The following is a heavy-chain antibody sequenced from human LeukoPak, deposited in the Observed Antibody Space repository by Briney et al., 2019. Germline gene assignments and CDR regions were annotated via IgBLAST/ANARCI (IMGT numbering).Heavy chain of an antibody. J-gene: IGHJ3*02. D-gene: IGHD1-7*01. Sequence: ASVKVSCKASGYTFTSYDINWVRQATGQGLEWMGWMNPNSGNTGYAQKFQGRVTITGNTSISTAYMELSSLRSEDTAVYYCARRTTLRAFDIWGQGTMVTVSS. CDR3: ARRTTLRAFDI. CDR1: GYTFTSYD. V-gene: IGHV1-8*03. CDR2: MNPNSGNT.